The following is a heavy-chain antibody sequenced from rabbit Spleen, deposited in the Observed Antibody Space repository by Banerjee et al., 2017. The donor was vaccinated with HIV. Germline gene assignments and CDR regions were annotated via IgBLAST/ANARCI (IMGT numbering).Heavy chain of an antibody. V-gene: IGHV1S45*01. CDR2: IYVGSGGGT. Sequence: QEQRVGYGGDMVKTEGSLTLNCTASGVSFSYSNWICWVRQAPGKGLEWIACIYVGSGGGTKYASWAKGRFTISKTSSTTVTLQMTSLTVADTATYFCARAGEGGDGYLNLWGQGTLVTVS. J-gene: IGHJ4*01. CDR3: ARAGEGGDGYLNL. CDR1: GVSFSYSNW. D-gene: IGHD5-1*01.